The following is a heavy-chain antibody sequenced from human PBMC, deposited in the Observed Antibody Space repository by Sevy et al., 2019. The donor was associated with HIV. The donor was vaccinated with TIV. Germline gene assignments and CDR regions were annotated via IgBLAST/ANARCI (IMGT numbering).Heavy chain of an antibody. V-gene: IGHV1-46*01. Sequence: ASVKVSCKASGYTFTSNYMHWVRQAPGQGLEWMGIINPSGVSASYAQKFQGRVTETRDTSTSTVYMELNSLRSEDTAVYYCARDRAAAGKKYYYYGMDVWGQGTTVTVSS. D-gene: IGHD6-13*01. CDR1: GYTFTSNY. CDR3: ARDRAAAGKKYYYYGMDV. J-gene: IGHJ6*02. CDR2: INPSGVSA.